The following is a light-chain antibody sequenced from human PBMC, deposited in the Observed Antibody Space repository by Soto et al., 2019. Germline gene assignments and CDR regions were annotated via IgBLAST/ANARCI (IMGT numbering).Light chain of an antibody. CDR3: SSYAGSKRV. CDR1: SSDVGHYNY. V-gene: IGLV2-8*01. CDR2: EVS. Sequence: QSALTQPPSASGSPGQSVTISCTGTSSDVGHYNYVSWYQHHPGKAPKLMIYEVSKRPSGVPDRFSGSKSGNTASLTVSGLQAEDEADYYGSSYAGSKRVFGTGTKVTVL. J-gene: IGLJ1*01.